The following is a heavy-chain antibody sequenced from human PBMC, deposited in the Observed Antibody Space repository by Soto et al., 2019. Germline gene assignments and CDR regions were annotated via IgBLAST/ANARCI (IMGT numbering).Heavy chain of an antibody. J-gene: IGHJ4*02. V-gene: IGHV3-11*01. D-gene: IGHD6-13*01. CDR1: GFTFSDYY. Sequence: PGGSLRLSCAASGFTFSDYYMSWFRQAPGKGLEWVSYISGSGSTKHDADSVKGRFTISRDNTKNLLYLQMNSLRAEDAAVYYCARVSSIGADGTQDYWGQGSLVSVSS. CDR3: ARVSSIGADGTQDY. CDR2: ISGSGSTK.